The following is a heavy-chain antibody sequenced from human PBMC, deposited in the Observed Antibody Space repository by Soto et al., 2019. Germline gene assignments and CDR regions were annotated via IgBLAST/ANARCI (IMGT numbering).Heavy chain of an antibody. V-gene: IGHV5-51*01. CDR3: ERRGGGSSSNRSDYYGMDV. Sequence: GESLKISCKGSGYSFTSYWIGWVRQMPGKGLEWMGIIYPGDSDTRYSPSFQGQVTISADKSISTAYLQWSSLKASDTAMYYCERRGGGSSSNRSDYYGMDVWGQGTTVTVSS. CDR2: IYPGDSDT. D-gene: IGHD2-2*01. CDR1: GYSFTSYW. J-gene: IGHJ6*02.